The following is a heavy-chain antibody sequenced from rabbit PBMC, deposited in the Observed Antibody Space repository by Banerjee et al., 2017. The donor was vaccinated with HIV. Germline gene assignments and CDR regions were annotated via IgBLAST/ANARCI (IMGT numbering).Heavy chain of an antibody. CDR2: IYAGSGST. Sequence: QEQLKESGGGLVTPAGTLTLTCTASGSDISSYAISWVRQAPGKGLEWIGIIYAGSGSTYYASWVKGRFTISKTSSTTVTLQMTSLTAADTATYFCARDMDYALGSAIDLNLWGQGTLVTVS. CDR3: ARDMDYALGSAIDLNL. D-gene: IGHD2-1*01. CDR1: GSDISSYA. V-gene: IGHV1S45*01. J-gene: IGHJ4*01.